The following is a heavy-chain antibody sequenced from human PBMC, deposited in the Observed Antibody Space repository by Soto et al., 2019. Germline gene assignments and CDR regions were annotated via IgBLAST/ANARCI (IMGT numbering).Heavy chain of an antibody. CDR1: GLTLSASA. CDR3: CRHDARWGSCEY. CDR2: IRNKADKYAT. D-gene: IGHD2-21*01. J-gene: IGHJ4*02. Sequence: GSLRLSCVPSGLTLSASAMHWVRQASGKGLEWVGRIRNKADKYATVYAAPVQGRFTISRDDSKSMEYLKMNSLKTEDTAVYYCCRHDARWGSCEYWGQGTLVTVSS. V-gene: IGHV3-73*01.